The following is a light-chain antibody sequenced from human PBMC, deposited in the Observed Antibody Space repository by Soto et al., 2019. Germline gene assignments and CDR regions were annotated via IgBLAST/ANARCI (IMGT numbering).Light chain of an antibody. Sequence: QSVLTQPASVSGSPGQSITISCTGTSSDVGGYNYVSWYQQHPDKAPRLMIYDVSNRPSGVSDRFSGSKSGDTASLTISGLQAEDQAHYYCTPFTSRHTYVFGTGTKVTVL. J-gene: IGLJ1*01. CDR3: TPFTSRHTYV. V-gene: IGLV2-14*03. CDR1: SSDVGGYNY. CDR2: DVS.